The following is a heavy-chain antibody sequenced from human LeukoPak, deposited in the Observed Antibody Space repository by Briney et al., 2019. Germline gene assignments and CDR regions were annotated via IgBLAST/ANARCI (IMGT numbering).Heavy chain of an antibody. V-gene: IGHV3-53*01. Sequence: GGCLRLSCAASGFTVGTYYMNWVRQAPGKWLEWVSILYSGETTYYADSVKGRFIVSRDNSKNMLYLQMNALRAEDTAVYYCARVGDHFHWYLDLWGRGTVVTVSS. D-gene: IGHD3-3*02. CDR3: ARVGDHFHWYLDL. CDR1: GFTVGTYY. CDR2: LYSGETT. J-gene: IGHJ2*01.